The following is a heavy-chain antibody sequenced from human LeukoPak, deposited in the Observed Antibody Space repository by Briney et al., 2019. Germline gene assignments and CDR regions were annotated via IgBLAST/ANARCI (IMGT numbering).Heavy chain of an antibody. CDR3: AREAIWFGELVRAFDI. D-gene: IGHD3-10*01. CDR2: IYYSGST. J-gene: IGHJ3*02. CDR1: GYSISSGYY. Sequence: SETLSLTCTVSGYSISSGYYWSWIRQPPGKGLEWIGYIYYSGSTNYNPSLKSRVTISVDTSKNQFSLKLSSVTAADTAVYYCAREAIWFGELVRAFDIWGQGTMVTVSS. V-gene: IGHV4-61*01.